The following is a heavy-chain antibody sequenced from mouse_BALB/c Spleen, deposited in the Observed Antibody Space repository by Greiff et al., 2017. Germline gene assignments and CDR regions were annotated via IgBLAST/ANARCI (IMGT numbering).Heavy chain of an antibody. J-gene: IGHJ2*01. CDR2: IDPENGDT. Sequence: EVQLQQSGAELVRSGASVKLSCTASGFHLQDYYMHWVKQRPEQGLEWIGWIDPENGDTEYAPKFQGKATMTADTSSNTAYLQLSSLTSEDTAVYYCNALTTATRVDYWGQGTTRTVAS. V-gene: IGHV14-4*02. CDR1: GFHLQDYY. CDR3: NALTTATRVDY. D-gene: IGHD1-2*01.